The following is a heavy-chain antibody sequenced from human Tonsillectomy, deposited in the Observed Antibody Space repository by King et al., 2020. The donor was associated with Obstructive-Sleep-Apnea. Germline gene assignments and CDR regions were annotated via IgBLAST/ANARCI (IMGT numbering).Heavy chain of an antibody. J-gene: IGHJ4*02. CDR2: ISWNSGII. V-gene: IGHV3-9*01. D-gene: IGHD6-6*01. CDR1: GFTFDDYA. Sequence: VQLVESGGGLVQPGRSLRLSCAASGFTFDDYAMHWVRQAPGKGLEWVSGISWNSGIIGYADSVKGRFTISIDNAKNSLYLQMNSLRAEDTAFYYCAKAYSSSSSRGGPSEYWGQGTLVTVSS. CDR3: AKAYSSSSSRGGPSEY.